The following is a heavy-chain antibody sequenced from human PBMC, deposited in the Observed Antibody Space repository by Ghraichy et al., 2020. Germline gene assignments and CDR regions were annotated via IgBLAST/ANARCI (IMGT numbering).Heavy chain of an antibody. Sequence: GGALRLSCAASGFTFSSYGMHWVRQAPGKGLEWVAVIWYDGSNKYYADSVKGRFTISRDNSKNTLYLQMNSLRAEDTAVYYCARDRITMVRGVILYYYGMDVWGQGTTVTISS. J-gene: IGHJ6*02. CDR3: ARDRITMVRGVILYYYGMDV. CDR2: IWYDGSNK. V-gene: IGHV3-33*01. CDR1: GFTFSSYG. D-gene: IGHD3-10*01.